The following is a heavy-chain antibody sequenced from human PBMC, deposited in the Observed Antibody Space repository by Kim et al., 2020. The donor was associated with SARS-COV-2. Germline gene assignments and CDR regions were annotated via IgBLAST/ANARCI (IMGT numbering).Heavy chain of an antibody. CDR2: IRSKAYGGTT. Sequence: GGSLRLCCTASGFTFGDYAMSWFRQAPGKGLEWVGFIRSKAYGGTTEYAASVKGRFTISRDDSKSIAYLQMNSLKTEDTAVYYCTRETRVPAATGVYYYYGMDVWGQGTTVTVSS. CDR1: GFTFGDYA. J-gene: IGHJ6*02. D-gene: IGHD2-2*01. V-gene: IGHV3-49*03. CDR3: TRETRVPAATGVYYYYGMDV.